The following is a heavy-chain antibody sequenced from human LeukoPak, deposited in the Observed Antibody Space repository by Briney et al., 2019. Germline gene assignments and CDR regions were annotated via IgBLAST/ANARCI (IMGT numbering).Heavy chain of an antibody. V-gene: IGHV1-18*01. CDR1: GYTFTSYG. J-gene: IGHJ6*02. Sequence: ASVKVSCKASGYTFTSYGISWVRQAPGQGLEWMGWISAYNGNTNYAQKLQGRVTMTTGTSTSTAYMELRSLRSDDTAVYHCARETVGYCSSTSCYTDYGMDVWGQGTTVTVSS. CDR2: ISAYNGNT. D-gene: IGHD2-2*02. CDR3: ARETVGYCSSTSCYTDYGMDV.